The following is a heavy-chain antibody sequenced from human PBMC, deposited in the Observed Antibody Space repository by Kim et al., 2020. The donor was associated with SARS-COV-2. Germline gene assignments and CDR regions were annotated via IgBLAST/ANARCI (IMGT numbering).Heavy chain of an antibody. V-gene: IGHV3-48*02. CDR3: ARWTNYYYYYGMDV. Sequence: ADSVKGRFTISRDNAKNSLYLQMNSLRDEDTAVYYCARWTNYYYYYGMDVWGQGTTVTVSS. J-gene: IGHJ6*02.